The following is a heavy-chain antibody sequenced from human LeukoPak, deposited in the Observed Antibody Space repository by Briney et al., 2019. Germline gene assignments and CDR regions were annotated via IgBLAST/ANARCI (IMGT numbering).Heavy chain of an antibody. D-gene: IGHD2-2*01. CDR2: INHSGST. V-gene: IGHV4-34*01. CDR1: GGSFSGYY. Sequence: SETLSLTCAVYGGSFSGYYWSWIRQPPGKGLEWIGEINHSGSTNYNPSLKSRVTISVDTSKNQFSLRLSSVTAADTAVYYCARWGVPAAVGAYYYYGMDVWGQGTTVTVSS. J-gene: IGHJ6*02. CDR3: ARWGVPAAVGAYYYYGMDV.